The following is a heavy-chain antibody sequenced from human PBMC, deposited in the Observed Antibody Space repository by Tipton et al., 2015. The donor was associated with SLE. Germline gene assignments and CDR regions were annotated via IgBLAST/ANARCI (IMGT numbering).Heavy chain of an antibody. CDR3: ARGQFGLFYA. CDR2: IHYRGGT. D-gene: IGHD3-16*01. CDR1: GASTGSSY. V-gene: IGHV4-59*01. J-gene: IGHJ5*02. Sequence: TLSLTCTVSGASTGSSYWTWLRQPPGKGLEWIGYIHYRGGTNYNPSFKSRVTLSVDTSMNQFSLKLRSVTAADTAVYFCARGQFGLFYAWGQGTLVTV.